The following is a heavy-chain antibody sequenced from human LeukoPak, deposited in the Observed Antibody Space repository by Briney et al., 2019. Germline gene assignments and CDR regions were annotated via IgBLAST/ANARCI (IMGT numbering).Heavy chain of an antibody. CDR2: IWYNGSNK. CDR3: ARDTARYGYSYGLDY. Sequence: GGSLRLSCAASGFTFSSYGMHWVRQAPGKGLEWVAVIWYNGSNKYYADSVKGRFTISRDNSKNTLYLQMNSLRAEDTAVYYCARDTARYGYSYGLDYWGQGTLVTVSS. V-gene: IGHV3-33*01. CDR1: GFTFSSYG. D-gene: IGHD5-18*01. J-gene: IGHJ4*02.